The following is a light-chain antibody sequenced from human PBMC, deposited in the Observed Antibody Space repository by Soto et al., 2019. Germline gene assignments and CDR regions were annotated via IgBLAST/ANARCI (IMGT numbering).Light chain of an antibody. V-gene: IGKV1-5*01. CDR3: QQYNTFWT. Sequence: DIQMTQSPSSLSASVGDRLTITCRASQSISSYLAWYQQKPGKAPNLLIYDASSLESGVPSRVSGSGSGTEFTLTISSLQPDDFATYYCQQYNTFWTFGPGTKVDIK. CDR1: QSISSY. J-gene: IGKJ1*01. CDR2: DAS.